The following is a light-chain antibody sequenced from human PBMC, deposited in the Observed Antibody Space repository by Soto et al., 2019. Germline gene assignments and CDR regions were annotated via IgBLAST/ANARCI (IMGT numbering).Light chain of an antibody. J-gene: IGKJ1*01. CDR1: QSVSIY. V-gene: IGKV3-11*01. Sequence: EIVLTQSPATLSLSPGGRATLSCRASQSVSIYLAWYQQKPDQAPRLLIYDASNRATGIPARFSGSGSGTDFTLTISSLEPEDFAVYYCQQRSNWPWTFGQGTKVEIK. CDR3: QQRSNWPWT. CDR2: DAS.